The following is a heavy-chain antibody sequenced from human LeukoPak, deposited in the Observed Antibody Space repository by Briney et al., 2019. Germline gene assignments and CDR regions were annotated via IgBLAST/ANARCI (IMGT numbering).Heavy chain of an antibody. D-gene: IGHD2-15*01. V-gene: IGHV4-34*01. CDR3: ARRRVVVVAATVPSLKRYWYFDL. Sequence: SETLSLTRAVYGGSFSGYYWSWIRQPPGKGLEWIGEINHSGSTNYNPSLKSRVTISVDTSKNQFSLKLSSVTAADTAVYYCARRRVVVVAATVPSLKRYWYFDLWGRGTLVTVSS. CDR1: GGSFSGYY. J-gene: IGHJ2*01. CDR2: INHSGST.